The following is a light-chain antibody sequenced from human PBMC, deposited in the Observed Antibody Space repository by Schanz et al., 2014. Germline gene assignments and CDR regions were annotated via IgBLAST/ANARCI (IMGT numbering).Light chain of an antibody. CDR2: SNN. J-gene: IGLJ2*01. Sequence: QSVLAQPPSASETPGQRISISCSGGRSNIGSNSVNWYQQLPGTAPKLLIYSNNQRPSGFPDRFSGSKSGTSASLAITGLQAEDEADYYCQSYDSSLSAYVVFGGGTKLTVL. CDR1: RSNIGSNS. V-gene: IGLV1-44*01. CDR3: QSYDSSLSAYVV.